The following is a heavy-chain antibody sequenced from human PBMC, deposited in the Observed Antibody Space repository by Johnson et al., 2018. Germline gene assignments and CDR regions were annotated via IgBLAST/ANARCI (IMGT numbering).Heavy chain of an antibody. CDR1: GFTVSSNY. Sequence: EVQLVESGGGLIQPGGSXRLSCAASGFTVSSNYMSWVRQAPGKGLAWAPVIYSGGSTYYADSVKGRFTISRDNSNNTLYLQMKSLRAEETAVYYCARDPKAAACTGYYYYGMDVWGQGTTVTVSS. CDR2: IYSGGST. D-gene: IGHD6-13*01. V-gene: IGHV3-53*01. J-gene: IGHJ6*02. CDR3: ARDPKAAACTGYYYYGMDV.